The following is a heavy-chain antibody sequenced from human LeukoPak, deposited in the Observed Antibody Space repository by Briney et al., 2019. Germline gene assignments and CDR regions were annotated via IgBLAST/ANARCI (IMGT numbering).Heavy chain of an antibody. V-gene: IGHV3-23*01. D-gene: IGHD3-10*01. CDR3: AKLASDTMVRGVTTDY. Sequence: PGGSLRLSCAVSGFTFSSYAMSWVRQAPGKGLEWVSSITANGGGTYYADSVKGRFSISRDNSRNTLYLQVTSLRAEDTAVYYCAKLASDTMVRGVTTDYWGQGTLVTVSS. J-gene: IGHJ4*02. CDR1: GFTFSSYA. CDR2: ITANGGGT.